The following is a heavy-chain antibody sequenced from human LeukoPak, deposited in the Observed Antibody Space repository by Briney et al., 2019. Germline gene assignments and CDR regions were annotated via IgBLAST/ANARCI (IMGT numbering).Heavy chain of an antibody. CDR2: INHSGST. Sequence: SETLSLTCAVYGGSFSGYYWSWIRQPPGKGLEWIGEINHSGSTNYNPSLKSRVTISVDTSKNQFSLKLSSVTAADTAVYYCARAAVAGPIDYWVQGTLVTV. J-gene: IGHJ4*02. D-gene: IGHD6-19*01. V-gene: IGHV4-34*01. CDR3: ARAAVAGPIDY. CDR1: GGSFSGYY.